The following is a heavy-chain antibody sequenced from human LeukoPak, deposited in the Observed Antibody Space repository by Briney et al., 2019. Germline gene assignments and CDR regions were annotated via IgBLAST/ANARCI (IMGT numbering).Heavy chain of an antibody. J-gene: IGHJ4*02. V-gene: IGHV3-74*01. Sequence: GGSLRLSCVASGFTFANTWMHWVRQAPGKGLVWVSLINHDGSSTNYADSVKGRFTISRDNAKDTLYLQMNSLRAEDTAVYYCVIGGTYGSGSWGQGTLVTVSS. CDR2: INHDGSST. CDR3: VIGGTYGSGS. D-gene: IGHD3-10*01. CDR1: GFTFANTW.